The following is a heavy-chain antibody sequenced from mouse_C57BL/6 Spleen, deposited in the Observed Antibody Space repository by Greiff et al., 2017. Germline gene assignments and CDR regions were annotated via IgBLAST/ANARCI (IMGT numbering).Heavy chain of an antibody. Sequence: QVQLQQSGPGLVQPSQSLSITCPVSGFSLTSYGVHWVRQSPGKGLEWLGVIWSGGSTDYNAAFISRLSISKDNSKSQVFFKMNSLQADDTAIYXCAELGAYWGQGALVTVSA. J-gene: IGHJ3*01. D-gene: IGHD4-1*01. CDR1: GFSLTSYG. CDR2: IWSGGST. CDR3: AELGAY. V-gene: IGHV2-2*01.